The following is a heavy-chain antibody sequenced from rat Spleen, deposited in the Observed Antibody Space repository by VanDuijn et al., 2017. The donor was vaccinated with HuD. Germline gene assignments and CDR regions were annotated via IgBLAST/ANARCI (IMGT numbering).Heavy chain of an antibody. J-gene: IGHJ4*01. V-gene: IGHV5-27*01. CDR1: GFTFSNYD. Sequence: EVQLVESGGGLVQPGRSLKLSCAASGFTFSNYDMAWVRQAPTKGLEWVASISPSGGSTYYRDSVEGRFTISRDIAKSTLYLQMNNLRSEDTATYYCTRGGYGGSYWFAYWGQGASVTVSS. CDR3: TRGGYGGSYWFAY. D-gene: IGHD1-11*01. CDR2: ISPSGGST.